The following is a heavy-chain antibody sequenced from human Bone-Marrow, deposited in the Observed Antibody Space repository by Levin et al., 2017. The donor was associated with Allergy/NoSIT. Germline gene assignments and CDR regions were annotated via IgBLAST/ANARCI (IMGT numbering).Heavy chain of an antibody. V-gene: IGHV4-59*01. D-gene: IGHD3-10*01. CDR2: IYHNGGA. CDR1: GGSMSNIY. J-gene: IGHJ6*02. Sequence: SQTLSLTCTVSGGSMSNIYWTWIRQPPGKGLEWIGNIYHNGGANYSPSVRGRVTFSLDTSERHFSLRLTSLTTADTAIYYCARDRDFYSASGSRDSGMYVWGQGTSVTVSS. CDR3: ARDRDFYSASGSRDSGMYV.